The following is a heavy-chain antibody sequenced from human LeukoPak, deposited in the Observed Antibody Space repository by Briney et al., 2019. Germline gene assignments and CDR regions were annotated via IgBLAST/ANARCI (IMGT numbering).Heavy chain of an antibody. CDR1: GGSISSYY. Sequence: SETLSLTCTVSGGSISSYYWIWIRQPPGNGLEWIGYIYYSGGTNYNPSLKSRVTISVDTSKNQFSLKLSSVTAADTAVYYCARLKVYGSGSYLDYWGQGTLVTVSS. CDR3: ARLKVYGSGSYLDY. J-gene: IGHJ4*02. V-gene: IGHV4-59*01. D-gene: IGHD3-10*01. CDR2: IYYSGGT.